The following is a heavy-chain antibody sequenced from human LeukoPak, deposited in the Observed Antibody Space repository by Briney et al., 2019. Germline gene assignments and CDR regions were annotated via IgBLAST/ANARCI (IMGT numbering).Heavy chain of an antibody. J-gene: IGHJ4*02. CDR2: INPNSGGT. V-gene: IGHV1-2*06. CDR1: GYTFTGYY. CDR3: AREVHGGNSRNFDY. D-gene: IGHD4-23*01. Sequence: ASVKVSCKASGYTFTGYYMHWVRQAPGQGPEWMGRINPNSGGTNYAQKFQGRVTMTRDTSTSTVYMELSSLRSEDTAVYYCAREVHGGNSRNFDYWGQGTLVTVSS.